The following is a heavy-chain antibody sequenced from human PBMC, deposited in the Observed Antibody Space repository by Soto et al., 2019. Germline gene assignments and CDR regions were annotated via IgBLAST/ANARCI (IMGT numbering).Heavy chain of an antibody. CDR2: ISGSGGST. CDR1: GFTFSSYA. D-gene: IGHD4-17*01. Sequence: GGSLRLSCAASGFTFSSYAMSWVRQAPGKGLEWVSAISGSGGSTYYADSVKGRFTISRDNSKNTLYLQMNSLRAEDTAVYYCAKVPYGDYVVMDYYYYYMDVWGKGTTVTVSS. V-gene: IGHV3-23*01. CDR3: AKVPYGDYVVMDYYYYYMDV. J-gene: IGHJ6*03.